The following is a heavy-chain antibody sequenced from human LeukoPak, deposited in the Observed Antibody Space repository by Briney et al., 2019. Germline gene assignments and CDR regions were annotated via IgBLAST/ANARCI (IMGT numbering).Heavy chain of an antibody. J-gene: IGHJ4*02. CDR3: AKLYRWLVDFDY. Sequence: GGSLRLSCAASGFTFSSYGMHWVRQAPGKGLEWVAVISYDGSNKYYADSVKGRFTISRDNSKNTLYLQMNSLRAEDTAVYYCAKLYRWLVDFDYWGQGTLVTVSS. V-gene: IGHV3-30*18. D-gene: IGHD6-19*01. CDR1: GFTFSSYG. CDR2: ISYDGSNK.